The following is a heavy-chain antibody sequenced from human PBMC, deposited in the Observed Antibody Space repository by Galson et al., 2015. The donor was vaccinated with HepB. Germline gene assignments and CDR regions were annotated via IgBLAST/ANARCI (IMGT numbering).Heavy chain of an antibody. CDR1: GYTLTELS. D-gene: IGHD6-19*01. V-gene: IGHV1-24*01. CDR2: FDPEDGET. CDR3: ATVIGTEFSSGWWLPDY. J-gene: IGHJ4*02. Sequence: SVKVSCKVSGYTLTELSMHWVRQAPGKGLEWMGGFDPEDGETIYAQKFQGRVTMTEDTSTDTAYMELSSLRSEDTAVYYCATVIGTEFSSGWWLPDYWGQGTLATVSS.